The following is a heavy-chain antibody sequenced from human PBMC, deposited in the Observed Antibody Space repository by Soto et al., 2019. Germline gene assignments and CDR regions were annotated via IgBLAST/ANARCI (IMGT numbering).Heavy chain of an antibody. CDR1: GGSISSGDYY. D-gene: IGHD3-22*01. CDR2: IYYSGST. Sequence: PSETLSHTCTVSGGSISSGDYYWSWIRQPPGKGLEWIGYIYYSGSTYYNPSLKSRVTISVDTSKNQFSLKLSSVTAADTAVYYCARGGRVYYYDSSGHEAGYYFDYWGQGTLVTVSS. CDR3: ARGGRVYYYDSSGHEAGYYFDY. J-gene: IGHJ4*02. V-gene: IGHV4-30-4*01.